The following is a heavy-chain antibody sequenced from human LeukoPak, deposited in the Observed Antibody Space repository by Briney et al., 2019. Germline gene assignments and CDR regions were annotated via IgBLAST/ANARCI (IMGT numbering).Heavy chain of an antibody. D-gene: IGHD4-17*01. V-gene: IGHV4-34*01. Sequence: PSETLSLTCGVSGVSFSTYYWCWIRQSPEKGLEWIGEVNHSGYTNYNPSLKSRVTISVDTSKNQFSLKLRSVTAADTAVYYCARQLYGSDYWGQGTLVTVSS. CDR2: VNHSGYT. CDR1: GVSFSTYY. J-gene: IGHJ4*02. CDR3: ARQLYGSDY.